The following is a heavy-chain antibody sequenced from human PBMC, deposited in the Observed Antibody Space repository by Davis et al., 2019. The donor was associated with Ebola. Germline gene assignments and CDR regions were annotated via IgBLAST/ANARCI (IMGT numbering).Heavy chain of an antibody. J-gene: IGHJ2*01. Sequence: GESLKISCAASGFTFDDYGMSWVRQAPGKGLEWVSGINWNGGSKHYADSVKGRFTISRNNAKNSLYLQLNSLRAEDTAFYHCVRDGGVRWNFVQYFDLWGRGTVVTVSS. V-gene: IGHV3-20*01. CDR1: GFTFDDYG. CDR3: VRDGGVRWNFVQYFDL. CDR2: INWNGGSK. D-gene: IGHD1-7*01.